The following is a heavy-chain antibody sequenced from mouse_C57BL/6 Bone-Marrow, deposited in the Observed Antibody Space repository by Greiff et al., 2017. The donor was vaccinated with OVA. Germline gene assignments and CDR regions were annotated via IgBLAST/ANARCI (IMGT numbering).Heavy chain of an antibody. J-gene: IGHJ4*01. CDR1: GFSLTSYG. CDR2: IWSGGST. D-gene: IGHD1-1*01. Sequence: QVQLQQSGPGLVQPSQSLSITCTVSGFSLTSYGVHWVRQSPGKGLEWLGVIWSGGSTDYNAAFISRLSISKDNSKSQVFFKMNSLQADDTAIYYCARNCPSYYYGSSPITDAMDYWGQGTSVTVSS. CDR3: ARNCPSYYYGSSPITDAMDY. V-gene: IGHV2-2*01.